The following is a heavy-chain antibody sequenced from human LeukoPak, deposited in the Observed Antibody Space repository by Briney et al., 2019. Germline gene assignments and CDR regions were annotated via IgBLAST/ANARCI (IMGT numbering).Heavy chain of an antibody. CDR1: GYTFTGYY. CDR2: INPNSGGT. CDR3: ARAGRYCSSTSCYHFDY. D-gene: IGHD2-2*01. J-gene: IGHJ4*02. V-gene: IGHV1-2*02. Sequence: ASVKVSCKASGYTFTGYYMHWVRQAPGQGLERMGWINPNSGGTNYAQKFQGRVTMTRDTSISTAYMELSRLRSDDTAVYYCARAGRYCSSTSCYHFDYWGQGTLVTVSS.